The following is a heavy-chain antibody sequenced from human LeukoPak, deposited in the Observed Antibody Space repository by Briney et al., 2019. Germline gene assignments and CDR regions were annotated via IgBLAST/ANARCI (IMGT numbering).Heavy chain of an antibody. CDR3: ARRNRPLWFGESDGFDP. CDR1: GFTFSSYS. CDR2: ISSSSSYI. J-gene: IGHJ5*02. D-gene: IGHD3-10*01. V-gene: IGHV3-21*01. Sequence: GGSLRLSCAASGFTFSSYSMNWVRQAPGKGLEWVSSISSSSSYIYYADSVKGRFTISRDNAKNSLYLQMNSLRAEDTAVYYCARRNRPLWFGESDGFDPWGQGTLVTVSS.